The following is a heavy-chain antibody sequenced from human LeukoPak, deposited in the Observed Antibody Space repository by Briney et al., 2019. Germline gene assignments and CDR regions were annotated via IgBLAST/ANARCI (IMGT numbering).Heavy chain of an antibody. D-gene: IGHD2-2*01. J-gene: IGHJ4*02. V-gene: IGHV3-20*04. CDR2: INWNGGST. Sequence: GGSLRLSCAASGFIFDDYGMNWDRQVPGKGLEWVSGINWNGGSTGYADSVKGRFTISRDNAKNSLYLQMNSLRAEDTALYYCARGNTSATYIFDYWGQGTLVTVSS. CDR1: GFIFDDYG. CDR3: ARGNTSATYIFDY.